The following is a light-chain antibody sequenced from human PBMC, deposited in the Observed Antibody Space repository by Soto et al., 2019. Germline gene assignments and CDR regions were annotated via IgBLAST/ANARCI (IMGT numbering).Light chain of an antibody. CDR1: QSVSNNY. J-gene: IGKJ1*01. CDR2: DAS. CDR3: QQRSNSWT. Sequence: EIVLTQSPGTLSLSPGERATLSCRASQSVSNNYLAWYQHKPGQAPRLLIYDASNRATGIPARFSGSGSGTDFTLTISSLEPEDFAVYYCQQRSNSWTFGQGTKVDIK. V-gene: IGKV3-11*01.